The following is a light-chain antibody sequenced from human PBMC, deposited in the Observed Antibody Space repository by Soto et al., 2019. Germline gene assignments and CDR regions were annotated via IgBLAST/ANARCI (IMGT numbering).Light chain of an antibody. CDR2: GAS. J-gene: IGKJ1*01. CDR1: QSVTSSY. V-gene: IGKV3-20*01. Sequence: EIVLTQSPGTLSLSPGERATLSCRASQSVTSSYLAWWQQKPGQAPRLLIYGASSRATGIPDRFSGSGSGTDFTLTISRLEPEDFAVYFCQQYGSSPTTFGHGTKVDIK. CDR3: QQYGSSPTT.